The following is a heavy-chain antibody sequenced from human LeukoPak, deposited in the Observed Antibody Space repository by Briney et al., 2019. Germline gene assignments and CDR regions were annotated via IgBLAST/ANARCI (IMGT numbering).Heavy chain of an antibody. J-gene: IGHJ4*02. CDR3: ARESNIFDY. CDR2: INPNGGGT. Sequence: SCAASGFTFSSYAMHWVRQAPGQGLEWMGWINPNGGGTNYAQKFQGRVTMTRDTSISTAYMELSRLRSDDTAVYYCARESNIFDYWGQGTLVTVSS. CDR1: GFTFSSYA. V-gene: IGHV1-2*02. D-gene: IGHD5-12*01.